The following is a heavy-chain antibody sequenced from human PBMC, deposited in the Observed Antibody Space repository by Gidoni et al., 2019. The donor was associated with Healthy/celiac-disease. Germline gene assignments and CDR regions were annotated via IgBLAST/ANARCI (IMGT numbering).Heavy chain of an antibody. J-gene: IGHJ4*02. V-gene: IGHV3-64*01. CDR1: GFTFSSYA. D-gene: IGHD3-22*01. Sequence: EVQLVESGGGLVQPGGYLRLSCAASGFTFSSYAMRWVRQAPGKGLEYGSAISRNWGSTYYANSLKGRFTISRDNSKNTLYLQMGSLRAEDMALYYCARDHRGFMEGIVVVDTCFDYWGQGTLVTVSS. CDR2: ISRNWGST. CDR3: ARDHRGFMEGIVVVDTCFDY.